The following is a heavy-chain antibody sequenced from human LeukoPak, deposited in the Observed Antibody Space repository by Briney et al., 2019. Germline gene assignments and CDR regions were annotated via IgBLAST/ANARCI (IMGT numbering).Heavy chain of an antibody. CDR2: ISGNTRTI. J-gene: IGHJ6*02. CDR1: GFAFSSYN. Sequence: TGGSLRLSCAASGFAFSSYNMNWVRQAPGKGVEWISYISGNTRTIYYADSAKGRFTISRDNAKNSLYLQVASLRAEDTAVYYCARNPDYYYGLDVWGQGATVTVSS. V-gene: IGHV3-48*01. CDR3: ARNPDYYYGLDV.